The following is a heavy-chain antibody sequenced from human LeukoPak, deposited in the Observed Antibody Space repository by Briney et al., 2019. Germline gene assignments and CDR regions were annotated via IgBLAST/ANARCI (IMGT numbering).Heavy chain of an antibody. CDR2: INSNSGGT. D-gene: IGHD1-26*01. V-gene: IGHV1-2*02. Sequence: GASVKVSCKASGYTFTGYYMHWVRQAPGQELEWMGWINSNSGGTNYAQNLQGRVTMTTDTSTNTAYMELRSLRSDDTAVYYCARDPLDYWAASSGSRRPAFDYWGQGTLDTVSS. CDR1: GYTFTGYY. J-gene: IGHJ4*02. CDR3: ARDPLDYWAASSGSRRPAFDY.